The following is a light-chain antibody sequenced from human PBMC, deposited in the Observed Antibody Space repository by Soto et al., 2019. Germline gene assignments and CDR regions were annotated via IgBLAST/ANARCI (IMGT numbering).Light chain of an antibody. CDR1: QSVSSSY. CDR2: GAS. V-gene: IGKV3-20*01. CDR3: QQSYSFPRT. Sequence: LLTQSPGTLSLSSCERATLSCRASQSVSSSYLAWYQQKPGQAPRLLIYGASNRATGIPARFSGSGSGTDFTLTISSLQPEDFATYYCQQSYSFPRTFGQGTKVDIK. J-gene: IGKJ1*01.